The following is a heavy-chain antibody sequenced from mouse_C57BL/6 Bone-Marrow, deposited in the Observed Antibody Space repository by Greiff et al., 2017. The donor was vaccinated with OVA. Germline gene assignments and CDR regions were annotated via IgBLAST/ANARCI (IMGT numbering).Heavy chain of an antibody. CDR1: GFTFSSYG. Sequence: EVKLVESGGDLVKPGGSLKLSCAASGFTFSSYGMSWVRQTPDKRLEWVATISSGGSYTYYPDSVKGRFTISRDNAKNTLYLQMSSLKSEDTAMYYCARRDGRGFADWGQGTLVTVSA. V-gene: IGHV5-6*02. J-gene: IGHJ3*01. CDR3: ARRDGRGFAD. CDR2: ISSGGSYT. D-gene: IGHD1-1*01.